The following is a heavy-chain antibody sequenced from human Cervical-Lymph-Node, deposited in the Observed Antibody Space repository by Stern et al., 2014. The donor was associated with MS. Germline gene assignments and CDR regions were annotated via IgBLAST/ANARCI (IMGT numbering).Heavy chain of an antibody. D-gene: IGHD6-19*01. CDR1: GFTFSNYA. Sequence: VQLVQSGGGVVQPGRSLRLSCIASGFTFSNYAMHWVRQAPGKGLEWVAVLWYDGNEKYYADSVKGRFTISRDNSKNTVYLQMNSLRADDTAVYYCARGRYSSGWYLHKYWGQGMLVTVSS. V-gene: IGHV3-33*01. CDR2: LWYDGNEK. CDR3: ARGRYSSGWYLHKY. J-gene: IGHJ4*02.